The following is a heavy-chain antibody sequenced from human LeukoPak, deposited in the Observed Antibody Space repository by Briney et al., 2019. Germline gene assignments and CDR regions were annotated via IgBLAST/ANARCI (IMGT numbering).Heavy chain of an antibody. Sequence: GSSVKVSCKASGYTFTGYYMHWVRQAPGQGLEWMGWINPNSGGTNYAQKFQGRVTMTRDTSISTAYMELSRLRSDDTAVYYCARYSSSWFPFDYWGQGTLVTVSS. CDR2: INPNSGGT. J-gene: IGHJ4*02. V-gene: IGHV1-2*02. CDR3: ARYSSSWFPFDY. D-gene: IGHD6-13*01. CDR1: GYTFTGYY.